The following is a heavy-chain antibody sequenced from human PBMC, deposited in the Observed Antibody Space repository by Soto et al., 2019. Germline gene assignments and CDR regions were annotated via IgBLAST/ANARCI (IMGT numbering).Heavy chain of an antibody. CDR2: INPSGGST. D-gene: IGHD2-2*01. J-gene: IGHJ6*02. V-gene: IGHV1-46*01. Sequence: ASVKVSCKASGYTFTSYYMHWVRQAPGQGLEWMGIINPSGGSTSYAQKFQGRVTMTRDESTNTAYMELSSLRSEDTAVYYCAREGLVLVPTTVNSDYYYYAMDVWGQGTTVTVSS. CDR3: AREGLVLVPTTVNSDYYYYAMDV. CDR1: GYTFTSYY.